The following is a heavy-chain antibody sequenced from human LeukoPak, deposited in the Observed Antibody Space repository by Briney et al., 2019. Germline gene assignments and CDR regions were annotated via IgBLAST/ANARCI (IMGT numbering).Heavy chain of an antibody. D-gene: IGHD3-16*02. CDR2: INSDGSST. CDR1: RFTSIRYV. CDR3: VRGYTIGPGGY. J-gene: IGHJ4*02. Sequence: PGGSLILSCTVSRFTSIRYVSYWVRKAPGKGLVWVTRINSDGSSTTYADSAKGRFTIYRDNAKNSLHLQMKSPRVADTAVYYCVRGYTIGPGGYWGQGTLVTVSS. V-gene: IGHV3-74*03.